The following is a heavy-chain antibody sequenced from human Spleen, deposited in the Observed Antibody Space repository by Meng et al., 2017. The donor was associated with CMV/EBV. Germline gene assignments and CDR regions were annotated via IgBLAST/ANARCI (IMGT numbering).Heavy chain of an antibody. CDR1: GGSIGSGDYF. CDR3: ARANAATKQLRGVDY. V-gene: IGHV4-30-4*01. D-gene: IGHD1-1*01. J-gene: IGHJ4*02. Sequence: LRLSCVVSGGSIGSGDYFWSWIRQPTGKGLEWIGYIYSAGSTYFNPSLKSRVSISMDRSRNELSLRLRSVTAADTALYYCARANAATKQLRGVDYWGQGTLVTVSS. CDR2: IYSAGST.